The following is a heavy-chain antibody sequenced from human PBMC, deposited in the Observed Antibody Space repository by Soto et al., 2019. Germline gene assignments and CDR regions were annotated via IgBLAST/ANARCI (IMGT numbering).Heavy chain of an antibody. D-gene: IGHD3-22*01. J-gene: IGHJ4*02. CDR1: GDSVSSNSAA. Sequence: PSQTLSLTCAISGDSVSSNSAAWNWIRQSPSRGLEWLGRTYYRSKWYNDYAVSVKSRITINPDTSKNQFSLQLNSVTPEDTAVYYCAREGYYYDSSGYWTYDYWGKGTPVTVAS. V-gene: IGHV6-1*01. CDR3: AREGYYYDSSGYWTYDY. CDR2: TYYRSKWYN.